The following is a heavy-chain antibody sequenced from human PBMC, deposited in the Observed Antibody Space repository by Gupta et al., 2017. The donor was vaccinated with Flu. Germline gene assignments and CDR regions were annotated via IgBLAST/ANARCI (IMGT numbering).Heavy chain of an antibody. D-gene: IGHD6-6*01. CDR1: GSTFRSYE. CDR3: VRGGSSSWIRYFDN. V-gene: IGHV3-48*03. J-gene: IGHJ4*02. CDR2: ISSSGSGSMI. Sequence: EVQLVESGGALVRPGGSLGLSCAASGSTFRSYEMNWVRQAPGKGLEWVSYISSSGSGSMIYYADSVKGRFTISRDNAENSLHLQMNSLRGEDTAIYYCVRGGSSSWIRYFDNWGQGTLVTVSS.